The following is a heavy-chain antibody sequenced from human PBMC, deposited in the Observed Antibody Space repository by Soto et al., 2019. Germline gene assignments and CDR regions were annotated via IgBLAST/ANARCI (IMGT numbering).Heavy chain of an antibody. V-gene: IGHV3-74*01. J-gene: IGHJ6*03. CDR2: INSDGSST. CDR1: GFTFSSYW. CDR3: ARDPGGVVPAAIGYMDV. Sequence: GGSLRLSCAASGFTFSSYWMHWVRQAPGKGLVWVSRINSDGSSTSYADSVKGRFTISRDNAKNTLYLQMNSLRAEDTAVYYCARDPGGVVPAAIGYMDVWGKGTTVTVSS. D-gene: IGHD2-2*01.